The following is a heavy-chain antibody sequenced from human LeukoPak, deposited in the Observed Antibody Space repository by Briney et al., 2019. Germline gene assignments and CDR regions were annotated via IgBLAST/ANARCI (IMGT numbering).Heavy chain of an antibody. CDR3: AKDGGGTTGTTGFGY. Sequence: GGSLRLSCAASGFTFSSYAMHWVRQAPGKGLEWVAVISYDGSNKYYADSVKGRFTISRDNSKNTLYLQMNSLRAEDTAVYYCAKDGGGTTGTTGFGYWGQGTLVTVSS. D-gene: IGHD1-1*01. V-gene: IGHV3-30*04. J-gene: IGHJ4*02. CDR2: ISYDGSNK. CDR1: GFTFSSYA.